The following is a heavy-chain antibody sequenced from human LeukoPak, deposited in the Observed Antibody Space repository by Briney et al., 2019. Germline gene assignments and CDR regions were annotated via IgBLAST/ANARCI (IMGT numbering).Heavy chain of an antibody. Sequence: SETLSLTCTVSGGSISSSSYYWSWIRQPAGKGLEWIGRIYTSGSTNYNPSLKSRVTMSVDTSKNQFSLKLSSVTAADTAVYYCAREENSSWDVIDYWGQGTLVTVSS. CDR2: IYTSGST. J-gene: IGHJ4*02. V-gene: IGHV4-61*02. D-gene: IGHD6-13*01. CDR1: GGSISSSSYY. CDR3: AREENSSWDVIDY.